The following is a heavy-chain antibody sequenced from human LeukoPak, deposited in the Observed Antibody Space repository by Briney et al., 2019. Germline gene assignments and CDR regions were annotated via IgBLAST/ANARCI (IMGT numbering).Heavy chain of an antibody. V-gene: IGHV1-69*13. CDR2: IIPIFGTA. Sequence: ASVKVSCKASGGTFISYAISWVRQAPGQGLEWMGGIIPIFGTANYAQKFRGRVTITADESTSTAYMELSSLRSEDTAVYYCARTAGPGRYFDWFLSPNWFDPWGQGTLVTVSS. D-gene: IGHD3-9*01. CDR3: ARTAGPGRYFDWFLSPNWFDP. CDR1: GGTFISYA. J-gene: IGHJ5*02.